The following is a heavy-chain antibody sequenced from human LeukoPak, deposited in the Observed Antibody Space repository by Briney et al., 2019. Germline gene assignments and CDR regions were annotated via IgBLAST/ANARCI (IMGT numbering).Heavy chain of an antibody. V-gene: IGHV4-4*02. D-gene: IGHD3-22*01. CDR3: ARVPLTYYYDSSGSPSGY. J-gene: IGHJ4*02. CDR2: IYYSGST. CDR1: GGSISSSNW. Sequence: SGTLSLTCAVSGGSISSSNWWSWVRQPPGKGLEWIGSIYYSGSTYYNPSLKSRVTISVDTSKNQFSLKLSTVTAADTAVYYCARVPLTYYYDSSGSPSGYWGQGTLVTVSS.